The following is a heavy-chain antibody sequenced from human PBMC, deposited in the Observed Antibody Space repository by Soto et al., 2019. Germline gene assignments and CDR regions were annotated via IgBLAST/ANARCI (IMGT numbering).Heavy chain of an antibody. Sequence: QLQLQESGPGLVKPSETLSLTCTVSGGSINTGTYYWGWIRQPPGKGLEWIGSIYYVGSTDYNPSLQRRVPISVDTSKNRFSLRLSSVTAADTAVYYCAKNTTRSSGFDIWGQGTMVIVSS. V-gene: IGHV4-39*01. J-gene: IGHJ3*02. CDR1: GGSINTGTYY. D-gene: IGHD1-1*01. CDR3: AKNTTRSSGFDI. CDR2: IYYVGST.